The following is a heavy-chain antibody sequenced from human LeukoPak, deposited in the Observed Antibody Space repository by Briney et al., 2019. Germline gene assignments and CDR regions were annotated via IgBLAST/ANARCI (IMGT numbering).Heavy chain of an antibody. CDR1: GFTFSTYG. V-gene: IGHV3-23*01. Sequence: GGTLRLSCAASGFTFSTYGMSWVRQAPGKGLEWVSSISGSGGTTYDADSVKGRFTISRDNSKNTLYLQMNSLRAEDTAVYYCAKGLSRYRGAFDIWGQGTMVTVSS. CDR3: AKGLSRYRGAFDI. D-gene: IGHD1-26*01. CDR2: ISGSGGTT. J-gene: IGHJ3*02.